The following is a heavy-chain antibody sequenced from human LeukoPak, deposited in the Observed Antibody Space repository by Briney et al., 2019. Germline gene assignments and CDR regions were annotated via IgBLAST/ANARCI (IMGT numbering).Heavy chain of an antibody. V-gene: IGHV3-20*04. CDR3: ARGFDGNFDY. J-gene: IGHJ4*02. D-gene: IGHD3-9*01. CDR1: GFTFDDYG. CDR2: VNWNGDNT. Sequence: GGSLRHSCAASGFTFDDYGMSWVRQAPGKGLEWVSGVNWNGDNTDYVDSVKGRFTISRDNAKNSLYLQMNSLRAEDTALYYCARGFDGNFDYWGQGTLVTVSP.